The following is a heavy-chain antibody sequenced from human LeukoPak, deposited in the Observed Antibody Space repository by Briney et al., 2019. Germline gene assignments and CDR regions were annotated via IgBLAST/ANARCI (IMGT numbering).Heavy chain of an antibody. J-gene: IGHJ4*02. D-gene: IGHD1-26*01. CDR1: GASINSHY. V-gene: IGHV4-59*08. Sequence: SETLSLTCTVSGASINSHYWSWFRQSPGKGLEWIGYIYYSGSTNYNPSLKSRVTISVDTSKNQFSLKLSSVTAADTAVYYCARLVGATRIDYWGQGTLVTVSS. CDR3: ARLVGATRIDY. CDR2: IYYSGST.